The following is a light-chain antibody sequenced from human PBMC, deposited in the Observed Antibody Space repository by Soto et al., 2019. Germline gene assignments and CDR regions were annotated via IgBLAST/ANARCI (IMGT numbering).Light chain of an antibody. CDR2: AAS. CDR3: QKYDDVPYT. V-gene: IGKV1-27*01. Sequence: QMTQSPSSLSASVGDRVTITCRASQSIIRYLAWYQQKQGKPPNLLIYAASTLQSGVPSRFSGSGSATDFTLTISGLQPEDVATYYCQKYDDVPYTFGQGTRLEIK. CDR1: QSIIRY. J-gene: IGKJ5*01.